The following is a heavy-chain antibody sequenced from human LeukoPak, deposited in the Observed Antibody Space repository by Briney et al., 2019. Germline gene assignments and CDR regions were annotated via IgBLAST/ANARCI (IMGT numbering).Heavy chain of an antibody. D-gene: IGHD5-18*01. Sequence: SQTLSLTCTVSGGSISSYYWSWIRQPPGKGLEWIGYIYYSGSTNYNPSLKSRVTISVDTSKNQFSLKLSSVTAADTAVYYCARGRYSYGGAVGDYFDYWGQGTLVTVSS. CDR1: GGSISSYY. CDR3: ARGRYSYGGAVGDYFDY. J-gene: IGHJ4*02. V-gene: IGHV4-59*01. CDR2: IYYSGST.